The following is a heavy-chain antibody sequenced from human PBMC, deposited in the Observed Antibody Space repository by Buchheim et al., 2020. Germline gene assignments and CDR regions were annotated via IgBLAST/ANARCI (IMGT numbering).Heavy chain of an antibody. J-gene: IGHJ4*02. V-gene: IGHV3-15*01. D-gene: IGHD3-10*01. Sequence: EVQLVESGGGFVKPGESLRLSCAASGFTFSGAWMTWVRQAPGKELEYIGRIKSKADGETTDYTAPVKGRFTISRDDSINTLYLQMNSLKTDDTAVYYCNADVPVRGGGEFDYWGQGTL. CDR2: IKSKADGETT. CDR1: GFTFSGAW. CDR3: NADVPVRGGGEFDY.